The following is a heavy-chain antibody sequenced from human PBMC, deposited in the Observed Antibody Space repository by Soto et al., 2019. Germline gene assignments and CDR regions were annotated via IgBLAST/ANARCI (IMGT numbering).Heavy chain of an antibody. CDR2: INHSGST. J-gene: IGHJ4*02. Sequence: ASETLSLTCAGYGGSFSGYYWSWIRQPPGKGLEWIGEINHSGSTNYNPSLKSRVTISVDTSKNQFSLKLSSVTAADTAVYYCARVQTGSSSSPFDYWGQGTLVTVSS. V-gene: IGHV4-34*01. CDR1: GGSFSGYY. D-gene: IGHD6-6*01. CDR3: ARVQTGSSSSPFDY.